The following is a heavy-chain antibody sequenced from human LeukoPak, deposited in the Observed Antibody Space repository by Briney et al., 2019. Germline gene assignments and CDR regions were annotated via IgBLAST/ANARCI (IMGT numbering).Heavy chain of an antibody. J-gene: IGHJ4*02. CDR1: GFTFSSYA. CDR2: IYSGGST. Sequence: GGSLRLSCAASGFTFSSYAMSWVRQAPGKGLEWVSVIYSGGSTNYADSVKGRFTISRDNSKNTLYLQMNSLRAEDTAVYYCARGRVVDGFDYWGQGTLVTVSS. CDR3: ARGRVVDGFDY. D-gene: IGHD3/OR15-3a*01. V-gene: IGHV3-53*01.